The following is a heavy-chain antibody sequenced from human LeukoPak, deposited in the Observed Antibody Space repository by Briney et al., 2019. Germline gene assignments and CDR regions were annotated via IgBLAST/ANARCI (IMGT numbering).Heavy chain of an antibody. V-gene: IGHV4-34*01. J-gene: IGHJ6*03. Sequence: PSETLSLTCAVYGGSFSGYYWSWIRQPPGKGLEWIGEINHSGSTNYNPSLKSRVTISVDTSKNQFSLKLSSVTAADTAVYYCARDLKLGYCSSTSCWVYYYYYYMDVWGKGTTVTVSS. CDR1: GGSFSGYY. CDR2: INHSGST. CDR3: ARDLKLGYCSSTSCWVYYYYYYMDV. D-gene: IGHD2-2*01.